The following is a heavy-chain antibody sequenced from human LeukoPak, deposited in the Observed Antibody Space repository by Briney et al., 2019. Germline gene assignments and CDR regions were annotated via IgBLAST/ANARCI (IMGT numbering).Heavy chain of an antibody. CDR3: AGEMATNY. CDR1: GFTFDDYA. J-gene: IGHJ4*02. Sequence: GGSLRLSCAASGFTFDDYAMHWVRQAPGKGLEWVSGISWNSGSIGYADSVKGRFTISRDNAKNSLYLQMNSLRAEDTALYYCAGEMATNYWGQGTLVTVSS. V-gene: IGHV3-9*01. D-gene: IGHD5-24*01. CDR2: ISWNSGSI.